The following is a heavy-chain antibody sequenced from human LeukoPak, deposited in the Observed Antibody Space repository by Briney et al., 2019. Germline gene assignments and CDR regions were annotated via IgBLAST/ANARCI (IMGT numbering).Heavy chain of an antibody. J-gene: IGHJ6*02. Sequence: ASVTVSCKASGYTFTDYYMHWVRQATGQGLEWMGRINPNSGGSNYAQKFQGRVTMTRDTSISTAYMEVSRLRSDDTAVYYCARAPEEDDGYNLGYYYYGMDVWGQGTTVTVSS. CDR2: INPNSGGS. D-gene: IGHD5-24*01. CDR3: ARAPEEDDGYNLGYYYYGMDV. CDR1: GYTFTDYY. V-gene: IGHV1-2*06.